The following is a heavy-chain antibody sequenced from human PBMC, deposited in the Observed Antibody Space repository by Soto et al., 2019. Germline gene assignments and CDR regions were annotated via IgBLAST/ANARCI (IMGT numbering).Heavy chain of an antibody. J-gene: IGHJ4*02. Sequence: QVQLQQWGAGLLKPSETLSLTCAVYGGSFSGYYWSWIRQPPGKGLEWIGEINHSGSTNYNPSLKIRVTISVDTSKNPVSLRLSSVPAADTAVYYCASDHGTVDYWGQGTLVTVSS. CDR3: ASDHGTVDY. V-gene: IGHV4-34*01. CDR2: INHSGST. CDR1: GGSFSGYY. D-gene: IGHD1-26*01.